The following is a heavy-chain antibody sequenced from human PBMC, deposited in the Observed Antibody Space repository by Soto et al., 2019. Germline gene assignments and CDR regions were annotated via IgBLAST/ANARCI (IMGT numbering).Heavy chain of an antibody. CDR1: GYTFTSYD. D-gene: IGHD3-10*01. J-gene: IGHJ4*02. CDR3: ARVENYYGSGSYYENFDY. Sequence: ASVKVSCKASGYTFTSYDINWLRQATGQGLEWMGWMNPNSGNTGYAQKFQGRVTMTRNTSISTAYMELSSLRSEDTAVYYCARVENYYGSGSYYENFDYWGQGTLVTVSS. V-gene: IGHV1-8*01. CDR2: MNPNSGNT.